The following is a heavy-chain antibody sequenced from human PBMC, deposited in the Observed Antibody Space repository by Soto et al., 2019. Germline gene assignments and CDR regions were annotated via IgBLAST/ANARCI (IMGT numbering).Heavy chain of an antibody. V-gene: IGHV1-2*02. D-gene: IGHD1-26*01. CDR3: GRGRSGQIVVFY. CDR1: GYTFTGHY. Sequence: ASVKVSCKASGYTFTGHYIHWVRQAPEQGPEWMGEIGPESGATRYAQKFQGRVTMTRDTSITTVYMELKDLSPDDTAVYYCGRGRSGQIVVFYWGQGTPVTVSS. CDR2: IGPESGAT. J-gene: IGHJ4*02.